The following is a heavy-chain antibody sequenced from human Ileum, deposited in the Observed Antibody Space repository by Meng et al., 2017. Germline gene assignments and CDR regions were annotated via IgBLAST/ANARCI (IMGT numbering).Heavy chain of an antibody. CDR3: ARDHWGSLDY. J-gene: IGHJ4*02. V-gene: IGHV4-61*08. D-gene: IGHD7-27*01. Sequence: VPRQESGPGLVRPSDTLSLICAVSGGSVSSSGYQWGWIRQPPGKGLEWIGYASTNYNPSLKSRVTISVDTSKNQFSLKLTSVTAADTAVYYCARDHWGSLDYWGQGVLVTVSS. CDR1: GGSVSSSGYQ. CDR2: AST.